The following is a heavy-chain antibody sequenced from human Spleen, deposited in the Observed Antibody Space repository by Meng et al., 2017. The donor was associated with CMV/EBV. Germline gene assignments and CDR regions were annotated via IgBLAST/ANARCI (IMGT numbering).Heavy chain of an antibody. CDR1: GDTFINNA. J-gene: IGHJ6*02. CDR3: ATGGYDGSYYYGLEV. Sequence: SVKVSCKASGDTFINNAISWVRQAPGQRPEWMGGIIPDVGTPDYAENFQGRVTMTTDESTSTAYMEMSSLRSDDTAVYYCATGGYDGSYYYGLEVWGQGTTVTVSS. V-gene: IGHV1-69*05. D-gene: IGHD5-12*01. CDR2: IIPDVGTP.